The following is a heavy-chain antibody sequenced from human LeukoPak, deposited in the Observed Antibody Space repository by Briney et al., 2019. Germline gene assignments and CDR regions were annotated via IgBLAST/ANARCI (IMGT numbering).Heavy chain of an antibody. CDR2: INHSGST. J-gene: IGHJ5*02. V-gene: IGHV4-34*01. CDR1: GGSFSGYY. Sequence: KPSETLSLTCAVYGGSFSGYYWSWLRQPPGKGLEWIGEINHSGSTNYNPSLKSRVTISVDTSKNQFSLKLSSVTAADTAVYYCARVGDHYDFWSGYYSNWFDPWGQGTLVTVSS. D-gene: IGHD3-3*01. CDR3: ARVGDHYDFWSGYYSNWFDP.